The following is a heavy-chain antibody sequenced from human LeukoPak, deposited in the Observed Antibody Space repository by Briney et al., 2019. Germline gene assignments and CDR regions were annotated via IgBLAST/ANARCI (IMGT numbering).Heavy chain of an antibody. CDR3: ARRGYIVVVPAAINWFDP. CDR2: IYTSGST. CDR1: GGSISSGSYY. D-gene: IGHD2-2*01. J-gene: IGHJ5*02. Sequence: SQTLSLTCTVSGGSISSGSYYWSWIRQPAGKGLEWIGRIYTSGSTNYNPSLKSRVTISVDTSKNQFSLKLSSVTAADTAVYYCARRGYIVVVPAAINWFDPWGQGTLVTVSS. V-gene: IGHV4-61*02.